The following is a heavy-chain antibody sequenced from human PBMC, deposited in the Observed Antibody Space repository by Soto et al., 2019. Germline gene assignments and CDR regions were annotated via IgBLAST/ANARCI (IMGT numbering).Heavy chain of an antibody. J-gene: IGHJ5*02. CDR3: TSDASRDSSARGWFDP. V-gene: IGHV3-21*01. CDR1: GFTFRSFT. Sequence: PGWSLRLSCAASGFTFRSFTMNWVRQAPGKGLEWVSTISSNSAYIYYTDALRGRFTISRDNAKNSLHLQMNSLRAEDTAVYYCTSDASRDSSARGWFDPWGPGTMGTVSS. D-gene: IGHD6-13*01. CDR2: ISSNSAYI.